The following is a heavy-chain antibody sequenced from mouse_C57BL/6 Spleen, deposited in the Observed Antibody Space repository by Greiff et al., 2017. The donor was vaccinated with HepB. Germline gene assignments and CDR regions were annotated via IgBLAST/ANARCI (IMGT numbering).Heavy chain of an antibody. CDR1: GFSLTSYG. CDR2: IWSGGST. CDR3: ARGYYDGSRGEYYFDY. V-gene: IGHV2-2*01. D-gene: IGHD1-1*01. Sequence: QVQLQQSGPGLVQPSQSLSITCTVSGFSLTSYGVHWVRQSPGKGLEWLGVIWSGGSTDYNAAFISRLSISKDNSKSQVFFKMNSLQADDTAIYYWARGYYDGSRGEYYFDYWGQGTTLTVSS. J-gene: IGHJ2*01.